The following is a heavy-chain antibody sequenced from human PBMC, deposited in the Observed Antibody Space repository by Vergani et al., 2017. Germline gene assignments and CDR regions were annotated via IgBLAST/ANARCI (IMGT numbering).Heavy chain of an antibody. J-gene: IGHJ4*02. Sequence: QVQMQESGPGLVKTSETLSLTCSASGAPISYWCWSWLRQPAGKGLEWIGRLCPSGSTNYKPSLKSRVTMSIDTSKNQFSLKLTSVTAADTAVYYCATGAGPFDIWGQGTLATVSS. CDR1: GAPISYWC. V-gene: IGHV4-4*07. CDR3: ATGAGPFDI. CDR2: LCPSGST. D-gene: IGHD7-27*01.